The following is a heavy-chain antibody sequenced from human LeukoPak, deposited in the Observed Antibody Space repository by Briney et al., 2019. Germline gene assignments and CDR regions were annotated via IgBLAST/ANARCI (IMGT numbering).Heavy chain of an antibody. J-gene: IGHJ4*02. V-gene: IGHV4-34*01. Sequence: SETLSFTFAVYGGSFSGYYWSWIRQPPGKGLEWSGEINHSGSTNYNPSLKSRAATSVDTSKNQFSLQLSSVTAADTAVYYCARCGGYSSSWYALSLEYWGQRTLVTVSS. CDR1: GGSFSGYY. CDR2: INHSGST. D-gene: IGHD6-13*01. CDR3: ARCGGYSSSWYALSLEY.